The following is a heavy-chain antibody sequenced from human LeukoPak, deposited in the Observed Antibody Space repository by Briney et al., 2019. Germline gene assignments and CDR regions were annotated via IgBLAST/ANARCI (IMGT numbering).Heavy chain of an antibody. Sequence: GGSLRLSCAASGFTFSSYWMHWVRQAPGKGLVWVSRINSDGSSTSYADSVKGRFTISRDNAKNTLYLQMNSLRAEDTAVYYCARVGAAYDILTGLPHYFDYWGQGTLVTVSS. CDR2: INSDGSST. J-gene: IGHJ4*02. CDR1: GFTFSSYW. D-gene: IGHD3-9*01. V-gene: IGHV3-74*01. CDR3: ARVGAAYDILTGLPHYFDY.